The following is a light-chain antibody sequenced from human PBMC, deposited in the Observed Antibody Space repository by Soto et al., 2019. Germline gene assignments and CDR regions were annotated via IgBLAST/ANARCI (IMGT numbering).Light chain of an antibody. J-gene: IGKJ1*01. V-gene: IGKV3-20*01. Sequence: VLTQSPGPLSLAPGGRATLSCRASQSVSSIYLAWYQQKPGQAPSLLIYATSSRATGIPDRFSGSGSGTDFTLTISRLEPEDFAVYYCPQYGSSPRGFGQGTKVDI. CDR2: ATS. CDR1: QSVSSIY. CDR3: PQYGSSPRG.